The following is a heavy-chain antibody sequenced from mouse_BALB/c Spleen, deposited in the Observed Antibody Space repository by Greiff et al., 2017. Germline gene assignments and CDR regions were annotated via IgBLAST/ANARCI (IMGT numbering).Heavy chain of an antibody. V-gene: IGHV5-6-3*01. J-gene: IGHJ1*01. CDR3: ASITTVVDWYFDV. CDR2: INSNGGST. CDR1: GFTFSSYG. Sequence: EVKVVESGGGLVQPGGSLKLSCAASGFTFSSYGMSWVRQTPDKRLELVATINSNGGSTYYPDSVKGRFTISRDNAKNTLYLQMSSLKSEDTAMYYCASITTVVDWYFDVWGAGTTVTVSS. D-gene: IGHD1-1*01.